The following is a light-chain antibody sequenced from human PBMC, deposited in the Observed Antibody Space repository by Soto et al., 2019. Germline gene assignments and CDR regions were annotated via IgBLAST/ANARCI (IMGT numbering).Light chain of an antibody. V-gene: IGKV3-20*01. CDR1: QTVNSDY. CDR3: HQFGYSPRT. J-gene: IGKJ1*01. CDR2: ATS. Sequence: EIVLTQSGGTLSLSPGETATLSCRASQTVNSDYLAWFQQRPGQAPRLLIFATSRRATDIPDRFSGSGSGTDFTLAIRRLEPEDFAVYYCHQFGYSPRTFGQGTKVDIK.